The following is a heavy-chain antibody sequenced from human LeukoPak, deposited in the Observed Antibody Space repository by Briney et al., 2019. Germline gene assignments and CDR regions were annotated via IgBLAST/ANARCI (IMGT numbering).Heavy chain of an antibody. D-gene: IGHD3-10*01. Sequence: GGSLRLSCAVSGITLSNYGMSWVRQAPGKGLEWVAGLSGSGGGTNYADSVQGRFTISRDSPKNTLYLQMNSLRAEDTAVYFCAKRGVVIRVFLVGFHKEAYYFDSWGQGALVTVSS. CDR2: LSGSGGGT. CDR1: GITLSNYG. J-gene: IGHJ4*02. CDR3: AKRGVVIRVFLVGFHKEAYYFDS. V-gene: IGHV3-23*01.